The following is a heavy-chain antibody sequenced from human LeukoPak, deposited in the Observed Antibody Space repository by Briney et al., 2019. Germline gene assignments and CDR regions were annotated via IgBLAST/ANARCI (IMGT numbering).Heavy chain of an antibody. J-gene: IGHJ5*02. CDR3: ARKVPNDSSGYYYRGQFDP. CDR2: IIPIFGTA. Sequence: ASVTVSCKASGGTFSIYAISWVRQAPGQGLEWMGGIIPIFGTANYAQKFQGRVTITADKSTSTAYMELSSLRSEDTAVYYCARKVPNDSSGYYYRGQFDPWGQGTLVTVSS. CDR1: GGTFSIYA. V-gene: IGHV1-69*06. D-gene: IGHD3-22*01.